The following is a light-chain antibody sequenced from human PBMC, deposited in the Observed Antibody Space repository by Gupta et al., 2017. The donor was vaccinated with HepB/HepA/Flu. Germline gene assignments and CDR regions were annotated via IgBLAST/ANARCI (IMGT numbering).Light chain of an antibody. CDR3: AAGDDSRNGYV. Sequence: QSVLTQPPSASGPPGQRVTISCSGSSSNIGSNTVNWYQQRPGTAPKLLIDINNQRPSGVPDRFSGSKYGTSASVAISGLQAEDEADYYCAAGDDSRNGYVFGTGTKVTVL. J-gene: IGLJ1*01. V-gene: IGLV1-44*01. CDR1: SSNIGSNT. CDR2: INN.